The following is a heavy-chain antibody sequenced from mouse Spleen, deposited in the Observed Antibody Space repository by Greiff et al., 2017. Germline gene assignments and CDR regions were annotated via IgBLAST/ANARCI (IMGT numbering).Heavy chain of an antibody. CDR2: IDPSDSYT. D-gene: IGHD2-1*01. CDR3: AKGETYGNYAMDY. Sequence: VKLMESGAELVKPGASVKLSCKASGYTFTSYWMHWVKQRPGQGLEWIGEIDPSDSYTNYNQKFKGKATLTVDKSSSTAYMQLSSLTSEDSAVYYCAKGETYGNYAMDYWGEGTSVTVSS. CDR1: GYTFTSYW. J-gene: IGHJ4*01. V-gene: IGHV1-69*02.